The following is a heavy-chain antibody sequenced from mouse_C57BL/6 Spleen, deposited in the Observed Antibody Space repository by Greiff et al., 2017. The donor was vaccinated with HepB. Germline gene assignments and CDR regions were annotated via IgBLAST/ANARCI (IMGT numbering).Heavy chain of an antibody. J-gene: IGHJ2*01. CDR3: ARIKKIVVIYFDY. D-gene: IGHD1-1*01. Sequence: VQLQQSGAELVKAGASVKMSCKASGYTFTSYWMHWVKQRLGQGLEWFAETNPTNGRTYYNEKFKSKATLTVDKSSSTAYMLLSGPTFEDSAVYYCARIKKIVVIYFDYWCQGTTLIVSS. V-gene: IGHV1S81*02. CDR2: TNPTNGRT. CDR1: GYTFTSYW.